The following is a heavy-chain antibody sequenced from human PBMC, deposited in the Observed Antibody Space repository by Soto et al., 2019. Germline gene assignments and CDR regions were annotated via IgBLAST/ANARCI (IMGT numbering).Heavy chain of an antibody. CDR1: GGSILNGCRY. CDR3: ARDNYGGMLDL. V-gene: IGHV4-31*03. CDR2: IFFSGNT. D-gene: IGHD4-17*01. Sequence: TLSLTCTVSGGSILNGCRYWTWIRQHPGKGLEWIGRIFFSGNTHYNPALKSRLTFSLDTAKNQFSLKLTSVTAADTAIYYCARDNYGGMLDLWGPGTLVTVSS. J-gene: IGHJ4*02.